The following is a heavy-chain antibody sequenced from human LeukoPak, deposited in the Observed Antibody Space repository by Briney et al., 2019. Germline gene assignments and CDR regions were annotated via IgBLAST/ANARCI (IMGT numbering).Heavy chain of an antibody. D-gene: IGHD6-13*01. J-gene: IGHJ5*02. V-gene: IGHV4-61*08. CDR3: ARVAPRIAAAGTDGFDP. CDR2: IYYSGST. Sequence: SETLSLTCTVSGGSISSGGYYWSWIRQHPGKGLEWIGYIYYSGSTNYNPSLKSRVTISVDTSKNQFSLKLSSVTAADTAVYYCARVAPRIAAAGTDGFDPWGQGTLVTVSS. CDR1: GGSISSGGYY.